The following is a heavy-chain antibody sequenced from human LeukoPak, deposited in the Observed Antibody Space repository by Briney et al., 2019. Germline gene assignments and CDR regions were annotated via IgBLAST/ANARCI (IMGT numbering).Heavy chain of an antibody. Sequence: ASVKVSCKASGFTFTSYDINWVRQASGQGLEWMGWMNPNNGNTGYAQKFQGRVTMTRDTSISTAYMELRGLRSEDTAVYYCVRDGGGGSIKVDFLFHPWGQGTLVNVSS. CDR2: MNPNNGNT. CDR1: GFTFTSYD. V-gene: IGHV1-8*01. J-gene: IGHJ5*02. D-gene: IGHD3-16*01. CDR3: VRDGGGGSIKVDFLFHP.